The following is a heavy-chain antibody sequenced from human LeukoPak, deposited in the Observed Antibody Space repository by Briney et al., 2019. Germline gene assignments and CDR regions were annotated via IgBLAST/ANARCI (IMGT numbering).Heavy chain of an antibody. Sequence: PGESLRLSCAASGFTFSSYEMDWVRQAPGKGLEWVSYISSSGSTIYYADSVKGRFTISRDNAKNSLYLQMNSLRAEDTAVYYCAKEVTPDRSGFDAFDIWGQGTMVTVSS. CDR3: AKEVTPDRSGFDAFDI. CDR1: GFTFSSYE. CDR2: ISSSGSTI. J-gene: IGHJ3*02. D-gene: IGHD3-22*01. V-gene: IGHV3-48*03.